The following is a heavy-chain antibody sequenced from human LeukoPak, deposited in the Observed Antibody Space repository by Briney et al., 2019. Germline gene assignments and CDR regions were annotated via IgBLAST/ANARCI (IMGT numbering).Heavy chain of an antibody. J-gene: IGHJ3*02. CDR2: IYYSGST. V-gene: IGHV4-59*12. Sequence: SETLSLTCTVSGGSISSYYWSWIRQPPGKGLEWIGYIYYSGSTYYNPSLKSRVTMSVDTSKNHVSLKLSSVTAVDTAVYYCARGVGGSYPNAFDIWGQGTMVTVSS. D-gene: IGHD1-26*01. CDR3: ARGVGGSYPNAFDI. CDR1: GGSISSYY.